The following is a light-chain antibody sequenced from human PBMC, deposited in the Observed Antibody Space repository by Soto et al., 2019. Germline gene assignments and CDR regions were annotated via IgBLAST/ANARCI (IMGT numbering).Light chain of an antibody. J-gene: IGKJ5*01. Sequence: EIVLTQSPGTLSLSPGERATLSCRASHSVSRTYLXWYQQKNXXXXXLXXXXASDRATGNKDRFSGSGSGTDFTLTISRLEPEDSAVYYCQQFDDSVTFGQVTRLEIK. CDR1: HSVSRTY. CDR2: XAS. V-gene: IGKV3-20*01. CDR3: QQFDDSVT.